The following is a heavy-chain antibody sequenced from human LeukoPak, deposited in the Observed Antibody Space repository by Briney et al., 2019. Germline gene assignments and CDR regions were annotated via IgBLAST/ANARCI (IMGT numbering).Heavy chain of an antibody. CDR3: ARVSTTTVTTDNLPFDY. Sequence: ASVKVSCKASGYTFTGYYMHWVRQAPGQGLEWMGRINPNSGGTNYAQKFQGRVTMTRDTSISTAYMELGRLRSDDTAVYYCARVSTTTVTTDNLPFDYWGQGTLVTVSS. J-gene: IGHJ4*02. V-gene: IGHV1-2*06. D-gene: IGHD4-17*01. CDR1: GYTFTGYY. CDR2: INPNSGGT.